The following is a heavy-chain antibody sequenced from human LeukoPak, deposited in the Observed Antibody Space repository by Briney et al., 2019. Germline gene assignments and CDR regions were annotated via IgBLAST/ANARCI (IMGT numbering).Heavy chain of an antibody. D-gene: IGHD2-2*01. J-gene: IGHJ6*03. CDR1: GFTFSSYA. CDR2: IRNNGSNK. CDR3: ARDIEESVVVPAAARRNYYYYYYMDV. Sequence: GGSLSLSCAASGFTFSSYAMTWVRQAPGKGLEWVSVIRNNGSNKYYADSVKGRFTISRDNSKNTLYLQMNSLRAEATAVYYCARDIEESVVVPAAARRNYYYYYYMDVGGKGSTVTVSS. V-gene: IGHV3-33*08.